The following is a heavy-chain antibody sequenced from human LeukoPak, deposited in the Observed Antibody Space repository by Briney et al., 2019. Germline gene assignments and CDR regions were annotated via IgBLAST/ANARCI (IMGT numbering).Heavy chain of an antibody. J-gene: IGHJ6*03. D-gene: IGHD3-3*01. Sequence: SSETLSLTCTVSGGSISSSSYYWGWIRQPPGKGLEWIGSIYYSGSTYYNPSLKSRVTISVDTSKNQFSLKLSSVTAADTAVYYCARVFGFDDFWSGPHPLYYMDVWGKGTTVTVSS. V-gene: IGHV4-39*07. CDR2: IYYSGST. CDR1: GGSISSSSYY. CDR3: ARVFGFDDFWSGPHPLYYMDV.